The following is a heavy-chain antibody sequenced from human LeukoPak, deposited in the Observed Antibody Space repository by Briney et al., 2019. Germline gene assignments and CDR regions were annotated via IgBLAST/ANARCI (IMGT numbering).Heavy chain of an antibody. V-gene: IGHV4-31*03. CDR2: IYYSGST. CDR3: ARAWIQLWSRYYFDY. D-gene: IGHD5-18*01. J-gene: IGHJ4*02. Sequence: SQTLSLTCTVSGGSISSGGYYWSWIRQHPGKGLEWIGYIYYSGSTNYNPSLKSRVTISVDTSKNQFSLKLSSVTAADTAVYYCARAWIQLWSRYYFDYWGQGTLVTVSS. CDR1: GGSISSGGYY.